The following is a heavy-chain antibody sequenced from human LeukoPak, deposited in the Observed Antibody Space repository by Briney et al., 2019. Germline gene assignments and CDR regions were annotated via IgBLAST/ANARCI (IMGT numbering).Heavy chain of an antibody. Sequence: SETLSLTCTVSGYSISSGYYWGWIRQPPGKGLEWIGSGSTYYNPSLKSRVTISVDTSKNQFSLKLSSVTAADTAVYYCARGSSDLPTPTNYFDYWGQGTLVTVSS. CDR3: ARGSSDLPTPTNYFDY. D-gene: IGHD3-10*01. V-gene: IGHV4-38-2*02. CDR1: GYSISSGYY. J-gene: IGHJ4*02. CDR2: SGST.